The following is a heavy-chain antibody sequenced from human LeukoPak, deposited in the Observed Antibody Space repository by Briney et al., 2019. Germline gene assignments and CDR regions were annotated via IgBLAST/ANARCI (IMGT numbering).Heavy chain of an antibody. D-gene: IGHD2-2*01. CDR2: INSDGSST. CDR3: ARTGYCSSTSCYNWFDP. Sequence: GGSLRLSCAASGFTFSSYWMHWVRQAPGKGLVWVSRINSDGSSTSYADSVKGRFTISRDNAKNTLYLQMNSLRAEDTAVYCCARTGYCSSTSCYNWFDPWGQGTLVTVSS. CDR1: GFTFSSYW. J-gene: IGHJ5*02. V-gene: IGHV3-74*01.